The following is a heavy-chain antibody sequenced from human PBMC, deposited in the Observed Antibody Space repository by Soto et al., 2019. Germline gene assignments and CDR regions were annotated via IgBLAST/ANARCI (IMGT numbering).Heavy chain of an antibody. D-gene: IGHD6-6*01. CDR1: GGSINSSTYY. J-gene: IGHJ5*02. Sequence: SETLSLTCTVSGGSINSSTYYWGWILQPPGKGLEWIGSIYYSGSTYFNPSLKSRVTISVDTSKNQFSLKLSSVTAADTAVYYCVREYSSSSPPWFDPWGQGTLVTVS. CDR3: VREYSSSSPPWFDP. V-gene: IGHV4-39*02. CDR2: IYYSGST.